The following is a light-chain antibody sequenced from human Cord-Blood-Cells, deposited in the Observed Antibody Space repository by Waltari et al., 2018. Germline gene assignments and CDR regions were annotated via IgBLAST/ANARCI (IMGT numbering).Light chain of an antibody. CDR1: QSVSSSY. Sequence: DIVLTQSPGTLSLSPGERATLSCRASQSVSSSYLAWYQQKPCQAPRLLIYGASSRATGIPDRFSGRASGTDFTLTISRLEPEDFAVYYCQKYGSSPPTFGQGTNAEI. CDR2: GAS. J-gene: IGKJ1*01. CDR3: QKYGSSPPT. V-gene: IGKV3-20*01.